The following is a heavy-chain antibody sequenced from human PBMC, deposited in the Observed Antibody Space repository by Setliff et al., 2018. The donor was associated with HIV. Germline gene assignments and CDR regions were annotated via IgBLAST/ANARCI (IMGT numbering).Heavy chain of an antibody. CDR2: LSYDANEK. CDR3: ARGGRGGHAGSRATLDY. Sequence: SLRLSCEASGFPFISYPLHWVRQAPGKGLEWVAVLSYDANEKYYADSVRGRFTISRDNSKNTLYLQMFNLRPEDTAVYYCARGGRGGHAGSRATLDYWGQGTLVTVSS. V-gene: IGHV3-30*04. D-gene: IGHD3-10*01. CDR1: GFPFISYP. J-gene: IGHJ4*02.